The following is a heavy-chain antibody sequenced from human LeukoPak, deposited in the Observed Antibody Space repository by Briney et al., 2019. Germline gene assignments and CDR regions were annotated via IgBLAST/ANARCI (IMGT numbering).Heavy chain of an antibody. V-gene: IGHV7-4-1*02. CDR1: GYTFTSYA. CDR3: ARHYSSGWNHNWFDP. D-gene: IGHD6-19*01. Sequence: GASVKVSCKASGYTFTSYAMNWVRQAPGQGLEWMGWINPNTGNPTYAQSFTGRVVISLDTSVSTAYLQLSSLKAEDTAVYYCARHYSSGWNHNWFDPGGQGTLVTVSS. CDR2: INPNTGNP. J-gene: IGHJ5*02.